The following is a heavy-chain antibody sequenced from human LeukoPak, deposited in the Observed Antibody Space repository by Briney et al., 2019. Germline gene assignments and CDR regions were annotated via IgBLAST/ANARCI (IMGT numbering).Heavy chain of an antibody. D-gene: IGHD2-15*01. CDR1: GFTFSSYA. CDR3: AKSKVVAATMGRFDY. CDR2: ISGSDGST. J-gene: IGHJ4*02. Sequence: GGSLRLSCAASGFTFSSYAMNWVRQAPGKGLEWVSTISGSDGSTYYADSVKGRFTISRDNSKNTLYLQMNSLRAGDTAVYYCAKSKVVAATMGRFDYWGQGTLVTVP. V-gene: IGHV3-23*01.